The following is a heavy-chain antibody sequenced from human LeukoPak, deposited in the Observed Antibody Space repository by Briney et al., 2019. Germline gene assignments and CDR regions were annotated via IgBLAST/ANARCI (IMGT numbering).Heavy chain of an antibody. CDR1: SGSISTSNYY. CDR2: IFYSGST. CDR3: ASRLDY. Sequence: SETLSLTCTVSSGSISTSNYYWGWVRQPPGKALEWIGNIFYSGSTYYSPSLKSRVTISLDTSRNQFSLKLSSVTAADTAVYYCASRLDYWGQGTLVTVSS. V-gene: IGHV4-39*01. J-gene: IGHJ4*02.